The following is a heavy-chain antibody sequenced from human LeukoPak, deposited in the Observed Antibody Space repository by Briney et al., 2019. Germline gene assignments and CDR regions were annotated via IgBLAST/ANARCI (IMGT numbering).Heavy chain of an antibody. CDR1: GFTFSSYS. CDR3: ARGDCSGGSCYLSLTAIDY. CDR2: ISASSNTI. J-gene: IGHJ4*02. V-gene: IGHV3-48*01. D-gene: IGHD2-15*01. Sequence: GGSLRLSCAASGFTFSSYSMNWVRQAPGKGLEWVSYISASSNTIYYADSVKGRFAISRDNAKNSLYLQMNSLRAEDTAVYYCARGDCSGGSCYLSLTAIDYWGQGTLVTVSS.